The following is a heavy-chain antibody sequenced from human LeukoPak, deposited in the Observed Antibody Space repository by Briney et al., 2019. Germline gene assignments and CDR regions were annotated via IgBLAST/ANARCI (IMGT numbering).Heavy chain of an antibody. V-gene: IGHV1-2*02. CDR3: ARGRCSGGSCQWAYYYYMDV. J-gene: IGHJ6*03. CDR1: GYTFTGYY. Sequence: ASVKVSGKASGYTFTGYYMHWVRQAPGQGLEWMGWINPNSGGTNYAQKFQGRVTMTRDTSISTAYMELSRLRSDDTAVYYCARGRCSGGSCQWAYYYYMDVWGKGTTVTVSS. CDR2: INPNSGGT. D-gene: IGHD2-15*01.